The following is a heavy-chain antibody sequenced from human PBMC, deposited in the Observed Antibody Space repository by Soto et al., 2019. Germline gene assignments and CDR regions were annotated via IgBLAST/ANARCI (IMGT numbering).Heavy chain of an antibody. D-gene: IGHD2-21*02. Sequence: QVQLQESGPGLVKPSGTLSLTCAVSGGSVSSSNWWSWVRQSPGKGLEWMGEIYHSGSAHYNPSLKSRATISLDKSKNQFSLRLTSVTAADTALYYCARVPGVVVSADDAFDIWGPGTRVIVSS. CDR1: GGSVSSSNW. J-gene: IGHJ3*02. CDR3: ARVPGVVVSADDAFDI. V-gene: IGHV4-4*02. CDR2: IYHSGSA.